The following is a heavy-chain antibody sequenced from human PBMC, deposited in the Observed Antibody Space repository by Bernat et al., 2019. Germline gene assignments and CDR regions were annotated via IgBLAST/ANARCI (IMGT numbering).Heavy chain of an antibody. Sequence: QVQLVQSGAEVKKPGASVKVSCKASGYTFTGYYMHWVRQAPGQGLEWMGRINPNSGGTNYAQKFQGRLTMTRETSISPASMVLGRLRSDDTDVYYCARMVEGVIRTGFDCWGQGTLVTVSS. J-gene: IGHJ4*02. D-gene: IGHD3-10*01. CDR3: ARMVEGVIRTGFDC. CDR1: GYTFTGYY. CDR2: INPNSGGT. V-gene: IGHV1-2*05.